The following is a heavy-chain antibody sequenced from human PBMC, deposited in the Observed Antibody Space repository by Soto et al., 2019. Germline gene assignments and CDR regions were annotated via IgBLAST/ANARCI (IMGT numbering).Heavy chain of an antibody. CDR1: GYIFINYY. CDR2: INPNVGST. V-gene: IGHV1-46*01. D-gene: IGHD2-2*01. J-gene: IGHJ6*02. CDR3: ARAVEDIVVVPAAMREYYYYYGMDV. Sequence: ASVKVSCKASGYIFINYYIHWVRQAPGQGLEWIGIINPNVGSTNYAQKFRGRVTMARDTSTSTAYMDLSSLRSEDTAVYYCARAVEDIVVVPAAMREYYYYYGMDVWGQGTTVTVSS.